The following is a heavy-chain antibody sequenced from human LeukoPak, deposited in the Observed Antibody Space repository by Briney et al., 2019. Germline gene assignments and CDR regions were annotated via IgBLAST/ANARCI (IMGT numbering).Heavy chain of an antibody. Sequence: GGSMRLSCAASGFAFSFYAMSWLRQPPGKGLEWLSTITRSGCKLYYADSVKGRFTTSRDDAKDSVYLQMESLRVEDTAIYYCARNFDSWGQGTLVTVSS. V-gene: IGHV3-21*01. J-gene: IGHJ4*02. CDR2: ITRSGCKL. CDR3: ARNFDS. CDR1: GFAFSFYA.